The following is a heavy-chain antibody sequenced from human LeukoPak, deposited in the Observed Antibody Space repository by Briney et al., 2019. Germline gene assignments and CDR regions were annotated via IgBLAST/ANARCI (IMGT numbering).Heavy chain of an antibody. D-gene: IGHD6-6*01. Sequence: AASVKVSCKASGYTFTGYYMHWVRQAPGQGVEWMGWINPNSGGTNYAQKFQGRVTMTRDTSISTAYMELSRLRSDDTAVYYCARVADRPEAFDYWGQGTLVTVSS. V-gene: IGHV1-2*02. CDR2: INPNSGGT. J-gene: IGHJ4*02. CDR3: ARVADRPEAFDY. CDR1: GYTFTGYY.